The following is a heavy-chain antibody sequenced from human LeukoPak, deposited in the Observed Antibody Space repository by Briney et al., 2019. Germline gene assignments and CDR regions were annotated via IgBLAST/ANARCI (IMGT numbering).Heavy chain of an antibody. V-gene: IGHV4-59*01. CDR3: ARDHYDSSGPDAFDI. CDR2: IYYSGST. D-gene: IGHD3-22*01. CDR1: GGSISSYY. J-gene: IGHJ3*02. Sequence: SETLSLTCTASGGSISSYYWSWIRQPPGKGLEWIGYIYYSGSTNYNPSLKSRVTISVDTSKNQFSLKLSSVTAADTAVYYCARDHYDSSGPDAFDIWGQGTMVTVSS.